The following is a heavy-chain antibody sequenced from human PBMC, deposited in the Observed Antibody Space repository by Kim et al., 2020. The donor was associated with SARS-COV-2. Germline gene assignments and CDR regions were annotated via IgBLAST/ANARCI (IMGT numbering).Heavy chain of an antibody. V-gene: IGHV4-34*01. D-gene: IGHD3-9*01. CDR2: INYSGST. Sequence: SETLSLTCAVYGGSFSGYYWSWIRQPPGKGLEWIGEINYSGSTNYNPSLKSRVTISVDTSKNQFSLKLSSVTAADTAVYYCARAARSRYYDILTGYYLTYYFDYWGQGTLVTVSS. CDR1: GGSFSGYY. CDR3: ARAARSRYYDILTGYYLTYYFDY. J-gene: IGHJ4*02.